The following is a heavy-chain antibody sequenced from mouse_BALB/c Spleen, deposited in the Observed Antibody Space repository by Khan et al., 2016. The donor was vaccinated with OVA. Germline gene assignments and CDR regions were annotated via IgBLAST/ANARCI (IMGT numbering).Heavy chain of an antibody. CDR2: IWGGGGT. V-gene: IGHV2-6-4*01. CDR3: ARAYYRSDGYYAMDY. Sequence: QVQLKESGPGLVAPSQSLSITCTVSGFSLSRYNIHWVRQPPGKGLEWLGMIWGGGGTDYNSTLKSRLSFSKDNSKSQVFLKMNSLQTDDSAMYYCARAYYRSDGYYAMDYWGQGTSVTVSS. CDR1: GFSLSRYN. J-gene: IGHJ4*01. D-gene: IGHD2-14*01.